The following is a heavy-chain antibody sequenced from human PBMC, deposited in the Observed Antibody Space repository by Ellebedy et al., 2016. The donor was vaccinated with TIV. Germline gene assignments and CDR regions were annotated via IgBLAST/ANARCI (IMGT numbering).Heavy chain of an antibody. V-gene: IGHV3-30*18. D-gene: IGHD2-2*01. J-gene: IGHJ4*02. CDR3: AKVPVGFCSTPNCFYFDY. Sequence: GESLKISCAASGFTFSSYDMHWVRQAPGKGLEWLALISNDANNKYYADSVKGRFTISRDNSKNTLYLQMSSLRPEDTAVYFYAKVPVGFCSTPNCFYFDYWGQGTLVTVPS. CDR1: GFTFSSYD. CDR2: ISNDANNK.